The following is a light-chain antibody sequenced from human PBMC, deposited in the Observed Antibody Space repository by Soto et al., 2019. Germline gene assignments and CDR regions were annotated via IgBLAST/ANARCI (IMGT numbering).Light chain of an antibody. CDR1: QSLLHSNGYNS. V-gene: IGKV2-28*01. J-gene: IGKJ2*01. CDR2: LGS. CDR3: QQYNNWPYT. Sequence: DIVMTQSPLALPVTSGEPASISCRSSQSLLHSNGYNSLDWYLQKPGQSPQLLIYLGSIRASGVPDRFSGSGSGTEFTLTISSLQSEDFAVYYCQQYNNWPYTFGQGTKLEIK.